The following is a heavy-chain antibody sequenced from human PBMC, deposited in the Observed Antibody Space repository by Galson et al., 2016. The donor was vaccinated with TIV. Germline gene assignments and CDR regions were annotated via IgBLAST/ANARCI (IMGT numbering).Heavy chain of an antibody. CDR2: VYGTGST. CDR3: ARVRSLYSYDWTMDV. D-gene: IGHD1-20*01. Sequence: TLSLTCNVSGGSINSDNYFWTWIRQPAGKGLEWIGLVYGTGSTTYNPSLKSRVTILVDTSKNQFSLKLCSVTAADSAVYYCARVRSLYSYDWTMDVWGKRTTVTVSS. J-gene: IGHJ6*03. CDR1: GGSINSDNYF. V-gene: IGHV4-61*02.